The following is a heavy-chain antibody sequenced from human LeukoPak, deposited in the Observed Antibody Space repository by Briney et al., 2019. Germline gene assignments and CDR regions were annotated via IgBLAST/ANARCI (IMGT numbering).Heavy chain of an antibody. V-gene: IGHV3-53*01. Sequence: GGSLRLSCAAWMFTVSSNYMSWVRHAPGKGLEWVSVIYSGGRTYYADSMKGRFTISRDNSKNTLYLQMNRLRAEDTAVYYGAGRSSEYYYYYYMDVWGKGTTVTVSS. J-gene: IGHJ6*03. CDR1: MFTVSSNY. CDR2: IYSGGRT. D-gene: IGHD2-15*01. CDR3: AGRSSEYYYYYYMDV.